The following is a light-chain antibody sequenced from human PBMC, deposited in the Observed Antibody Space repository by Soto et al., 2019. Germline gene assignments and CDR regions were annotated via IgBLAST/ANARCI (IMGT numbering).Light chain of an antibody. CDR2: EEN. J-gene: IGLJ3*02. CDR3: CSYAGCFDCWV. V-gene: IGLV2-23*01. CDR1: SRDVGSYNL. Sequence: QSALAQPASVSGSRGQSITISCTGASRDVGSYNLVSWYQQYPGKAPKLMIYEENKRPSGVFHRFSGSKSGNTASLTISGLQGEEEADYYCCSYAGCFDCWVVGGGTK.